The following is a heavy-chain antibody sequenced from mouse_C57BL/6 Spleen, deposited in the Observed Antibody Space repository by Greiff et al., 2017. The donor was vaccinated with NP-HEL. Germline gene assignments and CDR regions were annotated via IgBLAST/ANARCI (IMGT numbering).Heavy chain of an antibody. J-gene: IGHJ2*01. CDR3: ARGGGYYPYYFDY. CDR2: INPSTGGT. CDR1: GYSFSGYY. D-gene: IGHD2-3*01. V-gene: IGHV1-42*01. Sequence: VQLQQSGPGLVKPGASVKLSCKASGYSFSGYYMNWVRQTPEKSLEWIGEINPSTGGTTYNDKVKGKATFTGDKSSSTAYMQIKSLKSEDTAVYDCARGGGYYPYYFDYWGQGTTLTVSA.